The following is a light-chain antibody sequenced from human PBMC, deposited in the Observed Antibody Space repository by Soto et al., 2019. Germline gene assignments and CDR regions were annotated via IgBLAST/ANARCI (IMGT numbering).Light chain of an antibody. Sequence: EIVMTQSPATLSVSPGERATLSCRASQSVSSNLAWFQQKPGQAPRLLIYGASTRATGIPARFSGSGSGTEFTLTISSLQSEDSAVYYCQQYNIWPRAFGPGTKVDIK. J-gene: IGKJ3*01. V-gene: IGKV3-15*01. CDR2: GAS. CDR3: QQYNIWPRA. CDR1: QSVSSN.